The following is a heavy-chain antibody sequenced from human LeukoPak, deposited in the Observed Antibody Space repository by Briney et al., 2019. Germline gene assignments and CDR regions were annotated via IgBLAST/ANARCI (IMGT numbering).Heavy chain of an antibody. CDR1: GGSFSGYY. V-gene: IGHV4-34*01. CDR3: ARRGSAPTNWFDP. D-gene: IGHD2-15*01. CDR2: INHSGST. J-gene: IGHJ5*02. Sequence: PSETLSLTCAVYGGSFSGYYWSWIRQPPGKGLEWIGEINHSGSTNYNPSLRSRVTISVDTSKNQFSLKLSSVTAADTAVYYCARRGSAPTNWFDPWGQGTLVTVSS.